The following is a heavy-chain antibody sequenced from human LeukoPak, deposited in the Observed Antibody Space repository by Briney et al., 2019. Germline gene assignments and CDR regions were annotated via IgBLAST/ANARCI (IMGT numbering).Heavy chain of an antibody. J-gene: IGHJ4*02. Sequence: MSGSSVVTSYADSVKGRFTISRDNSKNTLYLEMTGLRAEDAAVYYLVTGAKRFGSSWYDYWGQGTRVAVSS. CDR3: VTGAKRFGSSWYDY. CDR2: MSGSSVVT. V-gene: IGHV3-23*01. D-gene: IGHD6-13*01.